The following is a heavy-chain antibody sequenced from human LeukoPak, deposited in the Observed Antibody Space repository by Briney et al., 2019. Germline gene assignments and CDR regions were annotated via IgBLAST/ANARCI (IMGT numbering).Heavy chain of an antibody. V-gene: IGHV1-18*01. Sequence: ASVKVSCKASGYTFTSYVISWVRQAPGQGLEWMGWISAYNGNTNYAQNLQGRVTMTTDTSTSTAYMELRSLRSDDTAVYYCARDLAVAGGSDYWGQGTLVTVSS. CDR3: ARDLAVAGGSDY. CDR2: ISAYNGNT. D-gene: IGHD6-19*01. J-gene: IGHJ4*02. CDR1: GYTFTSYV.